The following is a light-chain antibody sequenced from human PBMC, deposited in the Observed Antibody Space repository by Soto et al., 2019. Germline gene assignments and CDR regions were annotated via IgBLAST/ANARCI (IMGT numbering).Light chain of an antibody. CDR1: SSDVGGYNY. CDR3: SSYTSSSTRV. J-gene: IGLJ1*01. CDR2: EVN. Sequence: QSALTQPSSLSGSPGQSITISCTGTSSDVGGYNYVSWYQQHPGKAPKLMIYEVNNRPSGVSNRFSGSKSGNTASLTISGLQAEDEADYYCSSYTSSSTRVFGTGTKVTVL. V-gene: IGLV2-14*01.